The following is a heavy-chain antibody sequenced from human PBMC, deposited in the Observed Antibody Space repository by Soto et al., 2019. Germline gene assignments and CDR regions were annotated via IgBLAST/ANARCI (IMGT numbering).Heavy chain of an antibody. CDR3: ARGRTDSGWVDY. CDR1: GGSIGTYY. Sequence: SETLSLTCTVSGGSIGTYYWSWIRQPPGKGLEWIGYIYYSGSTKYNPSLKSRVTILLDTSNNQFSLKLSSVTAADTAVYYCARGRTDSGWVDYWGQGTLVTVSS. CDR2: IYYSGST. D-gene: IGHD6-19*01. V-gene: IGHV4-59*01. J-gene: IGHJ4*02.